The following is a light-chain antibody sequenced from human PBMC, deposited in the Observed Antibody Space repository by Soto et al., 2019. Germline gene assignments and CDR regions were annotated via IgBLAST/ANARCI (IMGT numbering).Light chain of an antibody. CDR3: QQYKSYWT. V-gene: IGKV3-15*01. CDR2: GAS. J-gene: IGKJ1*01. CDR1: QSLSSN. Sequence: EIVMTQSPVTLSVSPGERATLSCRASQSLSSNLVWYQQKPGQAPRLLIYGASTRATGIPARFSGSGSGTDFTLTISSLQPDDFATYYCQQYKSYWTFGQGTKVDIK.